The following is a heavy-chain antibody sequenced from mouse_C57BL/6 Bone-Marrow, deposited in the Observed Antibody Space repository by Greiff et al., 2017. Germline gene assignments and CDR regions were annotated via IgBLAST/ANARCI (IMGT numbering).Heavy chain of an antibody. CDR3: SSFDGNYFDF. J-gene: IGHJ2*01. V-gene: IGHV14-4*01. D-gene: IGHD2-3*01. Sequence: EVKLQESGAELVRPGASVKLSCTASGFNIKDDYIHWVKQRPEQGLEWIGWFDPEIGDTEYASKFHGKATITSDTSSNTAYLQLSSLTSEDTAVYYCSSFDGNYFDFWGQGTPLTVAS. CDR2: FDPEIGDT. CDR1: GFNIKDDY.